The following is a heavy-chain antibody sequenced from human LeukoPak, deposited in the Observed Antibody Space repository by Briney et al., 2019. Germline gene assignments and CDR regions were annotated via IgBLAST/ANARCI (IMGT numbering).Heavy chain of an antibody. CDR1: GGFFSVYY. Sequence: SLVCAVYGGFFSVYYWGWVRHPPGGGRGWLGEMKDGGRHTYDPPRKSRVTISVYTSKNQFSLKLSSVTAADTAVYYCARCGSYYVEGVFDYWGQGTLVTVSS. CDR3: ARCGSYYVEGVFDY. CDR2: MKDGGRH. D-gene: IGHD1-26*01. J-gene: IGHJ4*02. V-gene: IGHV4-34*01.